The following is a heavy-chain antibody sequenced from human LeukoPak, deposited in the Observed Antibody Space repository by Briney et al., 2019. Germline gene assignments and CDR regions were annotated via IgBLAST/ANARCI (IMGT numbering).Heavy chain of an antibody. D-gene: IGHD1-26*01. V-gene: IGHV1-2*02. J-gene: IGHJ4*02. CDR2: INPNSGGT. Sequence: ASVKVSCKASGYTFTGYYMHWVRQAPGQGPEWIGWINPNSGGTNYAQKFQGRVTMTRDTSISTAYMELSRLRSDDTAVYYCARGPYSGSYYYFDYWGQGTLVTVSS. CDR3: ARGPYSGSYYYFDY. CDR1: GYTFTGYY.